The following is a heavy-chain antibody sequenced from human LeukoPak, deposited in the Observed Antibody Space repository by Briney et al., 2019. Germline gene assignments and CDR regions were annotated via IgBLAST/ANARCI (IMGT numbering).Heavy chain of an antibody. D-gene: IGHD3-10*01. CDR3: ARDAEYYYGSGSYSSGIDV. J-gene: IGHJ6*02. Sequence: SQTLSLTCIVSGGSISSGGYYWSWIRQHPGKGLEGIGYIYYSGSTYYNPSLKSRVTISVDTSKNQFSLQLSSVTAADTAVYYCARDAEYYYGSGSYSSGIDVWGQGTTVTVSS. CDR1: GGSISSGGYY. CDR2: IYYSGST. V-gene: IGHV4-31*03.